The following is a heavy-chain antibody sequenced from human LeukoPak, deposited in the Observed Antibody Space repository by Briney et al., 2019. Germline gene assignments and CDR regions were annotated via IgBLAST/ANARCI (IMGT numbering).Heavy chain of an antibody. J-gene: IGHJ6*03. CDR1: GYTFTSYD. Sequence: ASVKVSCKASGYTFTSYDINWVRQAAGQGLEWMGWMNPNSGNTGYAQKFKGRVTMTRNTSISTAYMELSSLRSEDTAVYYCARGSRGYCSGGSCYFYYYYYMDVWGKGTTVTVSS. CDR3: ARGSRGYCSGGSCYFYYYYYMDV. V-gene: IGHV1-8*01. D-gene: IGHD2-15*01. CDR2: MNPNSGNT.